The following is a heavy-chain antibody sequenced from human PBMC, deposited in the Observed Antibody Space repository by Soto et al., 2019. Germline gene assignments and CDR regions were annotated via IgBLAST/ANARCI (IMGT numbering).Heavy chain of an antibody. V-gene: IGHV3-23*01. D-gene: IGHD2-2*02. CDR1: GFTFSSYA. CDR3: ARGGYTTPYDY. Sequence: GGSLRLSCAASGFTFSSYAMTWVRQAPGKGLEWVSTIRANGGSTYYGDSVNGRFTIARDNSKNTLYLHMNSLRAEDTAQYYCARGGYTTPYDYWGQGTLVTVSS. J-gene: IGHJ4*02. CDR2: IRANGGST.